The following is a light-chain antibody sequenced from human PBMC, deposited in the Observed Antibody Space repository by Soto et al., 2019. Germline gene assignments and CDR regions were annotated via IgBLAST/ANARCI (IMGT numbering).Light chain of an antibody. CDR3: KQYDSILST. Sequence: IQKTHSPSSASDSVGDRGTIPWRGSEDISIWLDWYQKRRGKTSTLLIYGTTNLKSGVPSRFSGSGSRTHLTFTISSLQSEDIGKYYYKQYDSILSTFGRGTRLEI. J-gene: IGKJ5*01. CDR2: GTT. CDR1: EDISIW. V-gene: IGKV1-33*01.